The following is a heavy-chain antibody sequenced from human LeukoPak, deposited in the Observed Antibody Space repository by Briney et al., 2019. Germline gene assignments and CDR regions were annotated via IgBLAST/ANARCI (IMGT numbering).Heavy chain of an antibody. J-gene: IGHJ4*02. CDR2: FDPEDGET. CDR1: GYTLTELS. Sequence: ASVKVSCKVSGYTLTELSMHWVRQAPGKGLEWMGGFDPEDGETIYAQKFQGRVTMTEDTSTDTAYMELSRLRSEDTAVYYCARSSIIAAAGPYYFDYWGQGTLVTVSS. D-gene: IGHD6-13*01. V-gene: IGHV1-24*01. CDR3: ARSSIIAAAGPYYFDY.